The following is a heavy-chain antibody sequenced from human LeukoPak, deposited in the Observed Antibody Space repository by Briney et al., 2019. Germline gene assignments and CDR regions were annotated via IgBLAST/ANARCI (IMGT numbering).Heavy chain of an antibody. V-gene: IGHV3-48*03. Sequence: GGSLRLSCAASGFXFSSYEINWARQAPGKGLEWVSYISSSGSTIYYADSVKGRFTISRDNAKNSLYLQMNSLRAEDTAVYYCARDFSVWDAFDIWGQGTMVTVSS. CDR3: ARDFSVWDAFDI. D-gene: IGHD3-16*01. CDR2: ISSSGSTI. J-gene: IGHJ3*02. CDR1: GFXFSSYE.